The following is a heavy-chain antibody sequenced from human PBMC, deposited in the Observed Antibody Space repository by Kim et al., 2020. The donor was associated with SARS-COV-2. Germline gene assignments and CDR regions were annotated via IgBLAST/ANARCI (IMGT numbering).Heavy chain of an antibody. V-gene: IGHV1-46*01. CDR3: ARFRSWGFYGMDV. D-gene: IGHD3-16*01. Sequence: YDQKFQGRVTLTRDTFTSTVYMELSSLRSEDTAVYYCARFRSWGFYGMDVWGQGTTVTVSS. J-gene: IGHJ6*02.